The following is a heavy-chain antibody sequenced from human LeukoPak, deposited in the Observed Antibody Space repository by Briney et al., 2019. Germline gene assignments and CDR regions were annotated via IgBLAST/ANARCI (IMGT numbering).Heavy chain of an antibody. V-gene: IGHV3-7*01. Sequence: GGSLRLSCAASGFIFSSYWMSWVRQAPGKGPEWVANIKHDGSEKYYVDSVKGRFTISRDNAKTSLYLQMNSLRAEDTAVYYCARAAGVGYKFDYWGQGTLVTVSS. CDR1: GFIFSSYW. J-gene: IGHJ4*02. D-gene: IGHD2-8*01. CDR2: IKHDGSEK. CDR3: ARAAGVGYKFDY.